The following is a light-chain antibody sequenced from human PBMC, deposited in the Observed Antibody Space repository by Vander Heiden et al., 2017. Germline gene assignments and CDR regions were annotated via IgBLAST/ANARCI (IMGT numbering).Light chain of an antibody. CDR2: EVT. CDR3: SSSTTSGTLV. J-gene: IGLJ2*01. Sequence: QSALTQPASVSGSPGQSITISCTGTSRDIGGQDYVSWYQHHPGKAPKLMIYEVTKRPAGVSTRFSGSKSGNTASLTISGLQPEDAADYICSSSTTSGTLVFGGGTKLNVL. V-gene: IGLV2-14*01. CDR1: SRDIGGQDY.